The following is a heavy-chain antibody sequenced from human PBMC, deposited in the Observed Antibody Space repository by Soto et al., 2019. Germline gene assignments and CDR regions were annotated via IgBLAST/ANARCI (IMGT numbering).Heavy chain of an antibody. CDR3: ARAYFYDSPVPFDY. J-gene: IGHJ4*02. V-gene: IGHV2-26*01. D-gene: IGHD3-22*01. CDR2: ISSNDEK. CDR1: GFSLSNARMG. Sequence: QVTLKESGPVLVKPTETLTLTCTVSGFSLSNARMGVSWIRQPPVKALEWLAHISSNDEKSYSTSLKSRLTISKDTSKSQVVLIMTNMDPVDTATYYCARAYFYDSPVPFDYWGQGTLVTVSS.